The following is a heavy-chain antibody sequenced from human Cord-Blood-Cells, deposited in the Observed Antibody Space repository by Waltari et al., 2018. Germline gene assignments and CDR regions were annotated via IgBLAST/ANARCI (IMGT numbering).Heavy chain of an antibody. Sequence: QVQLQESGPGLVKPSETLSLTCTVSGGSISSYYWSWIRQPPGKGLEWIGYIYYSGSTNYNPALKGRVTISVDTSKNQFSLKLSSVTAADTAVYYCARQRNGDYVFDYWGQGTLVTVSS. V-gene: IGHV4-59*08. CDR2: IYYSGST. CDR1: GGSISSYY. CDR3: ARQRNGDYVFDY. J-gene: IGHJ4*02. D-gene: IGHD4-17*01.